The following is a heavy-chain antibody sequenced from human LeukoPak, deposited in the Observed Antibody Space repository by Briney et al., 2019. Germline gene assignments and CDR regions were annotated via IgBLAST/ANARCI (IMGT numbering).Heavy chain of an antibody. CDR1: GYFFTGYH. CDR2: IYIDSGDA. CDR3: AGLGSTMEGRIDP. V-gene: IGHV1-2*02. D-gene: IGHD3-10*01. J-gene: IGHJ5*02. Sequence: ASAKVSCKASGYFFTGYHVHWVRQAPGQGLDWMGRIYIDSGDANFAQKFQGRVTMTRDTSSSTVYMELSSLTSADTAVYYCAGLGSTMEGRIDPWGQGTPVTVSS.